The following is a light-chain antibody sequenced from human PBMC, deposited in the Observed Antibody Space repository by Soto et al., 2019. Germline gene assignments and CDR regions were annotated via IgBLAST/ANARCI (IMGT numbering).Light chain of an antibody. CDR1: SSDVGGYNS. Sequence: QSALTQPPSASGSPGQSVTISCTGTSSDVGGYNSVSWYQQHPGKAPKLMIFEVTKRPSGVPDRFSGSKSDNTASLTVSGLQAEDEADYYCSSYAGTTYVFGTGTKVTVL. V-gene: IGLV2-8*01. CDR3: SSYAGTTYV. J-gene: IGLJ1*01. CDR2: EVT.